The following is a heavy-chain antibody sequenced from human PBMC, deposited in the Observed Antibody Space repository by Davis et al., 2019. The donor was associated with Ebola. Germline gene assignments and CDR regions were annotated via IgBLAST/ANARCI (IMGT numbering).Heavy chain of an antibody. CDR1: GFTFSSYS. CDR3: ARGTWGH. V-gene: IGHV3-21*01. CDR2: ISSSSSYI. J-gene: IGHJ4*02. Sequence: GESLKISCAASGFTFSSYSMNWVRQAPGKGLEWVSSISSSSSYIYYADSVKGRFTISRDNAKNSLYLQMNSLRAEDTAVYYCARGTWGHWGQGTLVTVSS. D-gene: IGHD1-26*01.